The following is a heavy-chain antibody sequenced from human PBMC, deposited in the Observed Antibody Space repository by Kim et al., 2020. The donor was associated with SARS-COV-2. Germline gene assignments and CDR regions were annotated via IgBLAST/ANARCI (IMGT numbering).Heavy chain of an antibody. Sequence: GSLRLSCAASGFTFSTYPMLWVRQAPGKGLEWVAVISDDGSAKYYADSVKGRFTISRDNSKNTLYLQMNTLRADDTTVYYCARASLVGPTYWFDPWGQGTLVTVSS. CDR2: ISDDGSAK. D-gene: IGHD1-26*01. J-gene: IGHJ5*02. V-gene: IGHV3-30*04. CDR3: ARASLVGPTYWFDP. CDR1: GFTFSTYP.